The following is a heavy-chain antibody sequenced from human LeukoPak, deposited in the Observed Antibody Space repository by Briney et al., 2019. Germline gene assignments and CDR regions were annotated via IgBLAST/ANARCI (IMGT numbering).Heavy chain of an antibody. J-gene: IGHJ5*02. Sequence: PSETLSLTCTVSGGSISSYYWSWIRQPPGKGLEWIGYIYYSGSTNYNPSLKSRVTISVDTSENQFSLKLSSVTAADTAVYYCARVKRNCSSTSCYRWYNWFDPWGQGTLVTVSS. V-gene: IGHV4-59*01. D-gene: IGHD2-2*02. CDR1: GGSISSYY. CDR2: IYYSGST. CDR3: ARVKRNCSSTSCYRWYNWFDP.